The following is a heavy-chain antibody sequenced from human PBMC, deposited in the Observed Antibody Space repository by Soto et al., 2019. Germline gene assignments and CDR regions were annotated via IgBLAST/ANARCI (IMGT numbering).Heavy chain of an antibody. J-gene: IGHJ4*02. CDR1: GFTFSSYA. CDR3: ARGDTAMVYANFDY. Sequence: PGGSLRLSCAASGFTFSSYAMHWVRQAPGKGLEWVAVISYDGSNKYYADSVKGRFTISRDNSKNTLYLQMNSLRAEDTAVYYCARGDTAMVYANFDYWGQGTLVTVSS. V-gene: IGHV3-30-3*01. CDR2: ISYDGSNK. D-gene: IGHD5-18*01.